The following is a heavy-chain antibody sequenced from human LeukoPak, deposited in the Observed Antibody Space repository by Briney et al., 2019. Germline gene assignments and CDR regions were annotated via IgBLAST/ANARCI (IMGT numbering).Heavy chain of an antibody. CDR2: IIPIIGTP. V-gene: IGHV1-69*04. CDR3: ARAGGSSWYVSLYY. D-gene: IGHD6-13*01. CDR1: GGAFSSNV. Sequence: SVKVSCKASGGAFSSNVISWVRQAPGQGLEWMGRIIPIIGTPDYAQKFQGRVTITSDKSTNTAYMELTSLKSDDTAVYYCARAGGSSWYVSLYYWGQGTLVTVSS. J-gene: IGHJ4*02.